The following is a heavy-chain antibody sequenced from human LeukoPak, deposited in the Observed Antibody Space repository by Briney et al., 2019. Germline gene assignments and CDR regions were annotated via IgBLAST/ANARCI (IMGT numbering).Heavy chain of an antibody. CDR3: ARDSSCFSESCYLDP. D-gene: IGHD2-2*01. CDR1: GFTFSSYW. J-gene: IGHJ5*02. V-gene: IGHV3-7*01. CDR2: IKQDGSEK. Sequence: GGSLRLSCAASGFTFSSYWMSWVRQAPGKGLEWVANIKQDGSEKYYVDSVEGRFTISRDNAKNSLYLQMNSLRAEDTAVYYCARDSSCFSESCYLDPWGQGTVVTVSS.